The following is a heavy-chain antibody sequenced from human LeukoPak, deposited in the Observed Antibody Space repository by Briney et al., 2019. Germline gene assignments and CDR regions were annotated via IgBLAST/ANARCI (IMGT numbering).Heavy chain of an antibody. CDR3: ATASWREGHGGAFDI. CDR1: GYTFTNSY. J-gene: IGHJ3*02. D-gene: IGHD6-13*01. CDR2: FDPEDGET. Sequence: ASVKVSCKASGYTFTNSYIHWVRQAPGKGLEWMGGFDPEDGETIYAQKFQGRVTMTEDTSTDTAYMELSSLRSEDTAVYYCATASWREGHGGAFDIWGQGIMVTVSS. V-gene: IGHV1-24*01.